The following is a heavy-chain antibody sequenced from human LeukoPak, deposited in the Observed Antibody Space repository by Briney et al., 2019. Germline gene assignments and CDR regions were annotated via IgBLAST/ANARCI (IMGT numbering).Heavy chain of an antibody. CDR2: FDPEDGET. V-gene: IGHV1-24*01. D-gene: IGHD3-3*01. Sequence: ASVKVSCKVSGYTLTELSMHWVRQAPGKGLEWMGGFDPEDGETIYAQKFQGRVTMTEDTSTDTAYMELSSLRSEDTDVYYCATGLVGYDFWSGYRLDYWGQGTLVTVSS. CDR1: GYTLTELS. CDR3: ATGLVGYDFWSGYRLDY. J-gene: IGHJ4*02.